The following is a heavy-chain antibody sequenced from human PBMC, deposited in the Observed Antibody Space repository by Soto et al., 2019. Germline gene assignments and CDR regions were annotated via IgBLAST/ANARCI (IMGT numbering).Heavy chain of an antibody. CDR2: TYYRSKWYN. D-gene: IGHD6-19*01. CDR3: ARDAPDSSGWYEILFDY. J-gene: IGHJ4*02. Sequence: SQTLSLTCAISGDSFSRNSGAWNWIRQSPSRGLEWLGRTYYRSKWYNDYAVSVKSRITINPDTSKNQFSLQLNSVTPEDTAVYYCARDAPDSSGWYEILFDYWGQGTLVTVSS. CDR1: GDSFSRNSGA. V-gene: IGHV6-1*01.